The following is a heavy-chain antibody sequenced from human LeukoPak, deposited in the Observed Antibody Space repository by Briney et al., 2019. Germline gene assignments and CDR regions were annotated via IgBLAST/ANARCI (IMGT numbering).Heavy chain of an antibody. CDR3: ARSYSGYDYLDY. D-gene: IGHD5-12*01. V-gene: IGHV5-10-1*01. CDR1: GYSFPSYW. J-gene: IGHJ4*02. CDR2: IDPSDSYT. Sequence: GESLKISCKGSGYSFPSYWITWVRQMPGKGLEWMGRIDPSDSYTNYSPSFQGHVTISADKSISTAYLQWSSLKASDTAMYYCARSYSGYDYLDYWGQGTLATVSS.